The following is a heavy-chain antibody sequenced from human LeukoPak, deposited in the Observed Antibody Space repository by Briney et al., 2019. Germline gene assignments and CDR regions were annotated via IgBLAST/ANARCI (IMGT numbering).Heavy chain of an antibody. CDR1: GFTFSSYS. D-gene: IGHD3-9*01. Sequence: GGSLRLSCAASGFTFSSYSMNWVRQAPGKGLEWVSSISSSSSYIYYADSVKGRFTISRDNAKNSLYLQMNSLRAEDPAVYYCARSSYDILTVYLGYWGQGTLVTVSS. V-gene: IGHV3-21*01. CDR2: ISSSSSYI. CDR3: ARSSYDILTVYLGY. J-gene: IGHJ4*02.